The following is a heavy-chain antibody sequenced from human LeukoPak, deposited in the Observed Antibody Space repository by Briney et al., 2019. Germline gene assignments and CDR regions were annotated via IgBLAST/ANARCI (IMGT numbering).Heavy chain of an antibody. D-gene: IGHD3-3*01. J-gene: IGHJ4*02. CDR2: ISGSGGST. V-gene: IGHV3-23*01. CDR1: GFTFSSYA. Sequence: GGSLRLSCAASGFTFSSYAMSWVRQAPGKGLEWVSAISGSGGSTYYADSVKGRFTISRDNAKNSLYLQMNSLRAEDTAVYYCASSGDYDFWSGYSSDYWGQGTLVTVSS. CDR3: ASSGDYDFWSGYSSDY.